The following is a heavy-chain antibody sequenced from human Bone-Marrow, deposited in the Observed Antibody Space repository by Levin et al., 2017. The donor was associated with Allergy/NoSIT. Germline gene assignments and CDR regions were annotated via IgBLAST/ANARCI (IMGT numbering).Heavy chain of an antibody. Sequence: GESLKISCKVSGYTLTELSMHWVRQAPGKGLEWMGGFDPEDGETIYAQKFQGRVTMTEDTSTDTAYMELSSLRSEDTAVYYCGTGFYSSRGAWFDPWGQGTLVTVSS. CDR3: GTGFYSSRGAWFDP. CDR2: FDPEDGET. J-gene: IGHJ5*02. CDR1: GYTLTELS. D-gene: IGHD6-13*01. V-gene: IGHV1-24*01.